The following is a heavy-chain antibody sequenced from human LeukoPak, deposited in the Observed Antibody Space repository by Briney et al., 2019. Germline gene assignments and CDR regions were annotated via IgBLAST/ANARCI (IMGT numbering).Heavy chain of an antibody. Sequence: RPSETLSLTCTVSGGSISSSSYYWGWIRQPPGKGLEWIGNIYHSGRTHYNPSLKSRVTIFVDTSKNQFSLKLSSVTATDRAVYYCARHLTSEYSSGWXXXXXWXXXTXXTVSXXXXSAPXXYY. D-gene: IGHD6-19*01. J-gene: IGHJ6*01. V-gene: IGHV4-39*01. CDR2: IYHSGRT. CDR1: GGSISSSSYY. CDR3: ARHLTSEYSSGWXXXXXWXXXTXXTVSXXXXSAPXXYY.